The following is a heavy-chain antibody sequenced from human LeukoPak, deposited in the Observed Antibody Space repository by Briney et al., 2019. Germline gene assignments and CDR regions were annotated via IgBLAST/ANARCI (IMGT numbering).Heavy chain of an antibody. V-gene: IGHV1-2*02. CDR2: INPNSGGT. CDR1: GYTFTGYY. CDR3: ARDSQITGPLGY. J-gene: IGHJ4*02. Sequence: GAPVKVSCKASGYTFTGYYMHWVRQAPGQGLEWMGWINPNSGGTNYAQKFQGRVTMTRDTSISTAYMELSRPRSDDTAVYYCARDSQITGPLGYWGQGTLVTVSS. D-gene: IGHD1-20*01.